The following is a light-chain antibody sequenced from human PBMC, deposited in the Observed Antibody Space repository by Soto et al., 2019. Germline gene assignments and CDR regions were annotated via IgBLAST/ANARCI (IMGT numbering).Light chain of an antibody. CDR1: QSVSSSY. Sequence: EIVLTQSPGTLSLSPGERATLSCRASQSVSSSYLAWYQQKPGQAPRLLIYGASSRATGIPGRFSGSGSGTGFTLSISRLEPEDFAVYFCQQYGSSPPFTFVQGTKVEIK. CDR2: GAS. J-gene: IGKJ2*01. V-gene: IGKV3-20*01. CDR3: QQYGSSPPFT.